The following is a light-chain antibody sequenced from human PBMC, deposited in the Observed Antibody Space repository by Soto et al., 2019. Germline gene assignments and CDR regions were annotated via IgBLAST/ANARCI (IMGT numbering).Light chain of an antibody. J-gene: IGKJ3*01. CDR1: QGISNY. CDR3: QQYNCSRFY. V-gene: IGKV1-27*01. Sequence: DIQMTQSPSSLSASVGDRVTITCRASQGISNYLAWYQQKPGKVPKLLIYAASTLQSGVPSRFSGSVSGTDFTLTISSLQSEDVASYYCQQYNCSRFYFGPGTKIDIK. CDR2: AAS.